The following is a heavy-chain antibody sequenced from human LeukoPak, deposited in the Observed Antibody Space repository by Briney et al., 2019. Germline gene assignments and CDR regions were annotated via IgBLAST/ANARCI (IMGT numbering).Heavy chain of an antibody. CDR2: ISAYNGNT. Sequence: GASVKVSCKASGYTFTSYGISWVRQAPGQGLEWMGWISAYNGNTNYAQKLQGRVTMTRDMSTSTVYMELSSLRSEDTAVYYCARDASYYYDSSGYNDYWGQGTLVTVSS. CDR1: GYTFTSYG. J-gene: IGHJ4*02. V-gene: IGHV1-18*01. CDR3: ARDASYYYDSSGYNDY. D-gene: IGHD3-22*01.